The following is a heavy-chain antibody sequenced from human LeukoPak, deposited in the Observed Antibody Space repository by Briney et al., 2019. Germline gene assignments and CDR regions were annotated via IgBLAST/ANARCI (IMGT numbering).Heavy chain of an antibody. D-gene: IGHD3-22*01. CDR2: ISGSGGST. CDR1: GFTFSSYG. CDR3: AKDLTPLYDSSGYYV. J-gene: IGHJ4*02. V-gene: IGHV3-23*01. Sequence: GGSLRLSCAASGFTFSSYGMSWVRQAPGKGLEWVSAISGSGGSTYYADSVKGRFTISRDNSKNTLYLQMNSLRAEDTAVYYCAKDLTPLYDSSGYYVGGQGTLVTVSS.